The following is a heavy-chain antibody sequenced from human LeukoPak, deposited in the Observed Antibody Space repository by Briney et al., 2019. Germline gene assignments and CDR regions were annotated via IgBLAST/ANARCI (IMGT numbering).Heavy chain of an antibody. CDR3: ARDRNTDFWSGYYTNYFDY. V-gene: IGHV3-7*01. J-gene: IGHJ4*02. CDR1: GFSFSTYW. Sequence: GGSLRLSCETSGFSFSTYWMSWVRQPPGKGLEWVANIRQDGSEKYYVDSVKGRFTISRDNAKNSLYLQMNSLRAEDTAVYYCARDRNTDFWSGYYTNYFDYWGQGTLVTVSS. CDR2: IRQDGSEK. D-gene: IGHD3-3*01.